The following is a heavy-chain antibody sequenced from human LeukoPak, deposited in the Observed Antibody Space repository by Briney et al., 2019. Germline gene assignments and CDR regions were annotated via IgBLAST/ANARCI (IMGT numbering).Heavy chain of an antibody. CDR1: GFTFSSYA. V-gene: IGHV3-23*01. D-gene: IGHD2-21*02. Sequence: PGGSLRLSCAASGFTFSSYAMSWVRQAPGKGLEWVSAISGSGGSTYYADSVKGRFTISRDNSKNTLYLQMSSLRAEDTAVYYCAREEVTYYYYYGMDVWGQGTTVTVSS. J-gene: IGHJ6*02. CDR2: ISGSGGST. CDR3: AREEVTYYYYYGMDV.